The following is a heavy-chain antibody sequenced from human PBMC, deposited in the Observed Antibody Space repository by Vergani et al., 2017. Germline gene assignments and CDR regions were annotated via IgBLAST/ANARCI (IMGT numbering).Heavy chain of an antibody. D-gene: IGHD2-2*01. Sequence: EVQLVESGGGLVQPGGSLRLSCAASGFTVSSNYMSWVRQAPGKGLEWVSVIYSGGSTYYADSVKGRFTISRDNSKNTLYLQMNSLRAEDTAVYYCARITGYCSSTSCYFPYNYYMDVWGKGTTVTVSS. V-gene: IGHV3-66*02. CDR3: ARITGYCSSTSCYFPYNYYMDV. CDR1: GFTVSSNY. J-gene: IGHJ6*03. CDR2: IYSGGST.